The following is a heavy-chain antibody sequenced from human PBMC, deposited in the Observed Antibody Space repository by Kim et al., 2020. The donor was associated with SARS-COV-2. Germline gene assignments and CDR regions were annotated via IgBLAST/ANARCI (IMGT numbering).Heavy chain of an antibody. CDR3: AKGDSLWFGDRYYFDY. CDR2: ISGSGGST. D-gene: IGHD3-10*01. V-gene: IGHV3-23*01. CDR1: GFTFSSYA. Sequence: GGSLRLSCAASGFTFSSYAMSWVRQAPGKGLEWVSAISGSGGSTYYADSVKGRFTISRDNSKNTLYLQMNSLRAEDTAVYYCAKGDSLWFGDRYYFDYWGQGTLVTVSS. J-gene: IGHJ4*02.